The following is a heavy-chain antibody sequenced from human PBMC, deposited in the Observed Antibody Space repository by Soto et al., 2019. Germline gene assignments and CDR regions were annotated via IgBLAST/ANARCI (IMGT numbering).Heavy chain of an antibody. CDR2: MYPITGGT. V-gene: IGHV1-2*02. CDR1: GYNLGACY. CDR3: ARGRDAPSQFYSPNGMDV. D-gene: IGHD2-15*01. Sequence: ASVKVSCKAAGYNLGACYTYWVRQAPGRGLEWVGLMYPITGGTDYEERLRDRVTMTRDTSINTAYMELRRLRSDDTAIYFCARGRDAPSQFYSPNGMDVWGQGTTVTVSS. J-gene: IGHJ6*02.